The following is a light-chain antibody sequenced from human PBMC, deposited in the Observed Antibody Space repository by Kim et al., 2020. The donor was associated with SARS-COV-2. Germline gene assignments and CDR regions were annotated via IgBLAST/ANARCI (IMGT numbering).Light chain of an antibody. J-gene: IGKJ1*01. CDR2: GAC. Sequence: SVSPGERAPLSCRASQRVCRSWPWHNQKPGPAPRLLIYGACTRATGIPARFSGGGSGSEFTLTISSLQSEDFAVYYCQQYNDWPTFGQGTKVEIK. V-gene: IGKV3-15*01. CDR1: QRVCRS. CDR3: QQYNDWPT.